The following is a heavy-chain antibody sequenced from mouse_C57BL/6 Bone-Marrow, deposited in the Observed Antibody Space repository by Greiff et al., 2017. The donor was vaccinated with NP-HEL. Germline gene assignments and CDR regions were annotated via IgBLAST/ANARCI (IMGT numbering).Heavy chain of an antibody. V-gene: IGHV1-19*01. D-gene: IGHD2-5*01. J-gene: IGHJ2*01. CDR1: GYTFTDYY. Sequence: VQLQQSGPVLVKPGASVKMSCKASGYTFTDYYMNWVKQSHGKSLEWIGVINPYNGGTSYNQKFKGKATLTVDKSSGTAYMELNSLTSEDSAVYYCARALRYSNYDYWGQGTTLTVSS. CDR2: INPYNGGT. CDR3: ARALRYSNYDY.